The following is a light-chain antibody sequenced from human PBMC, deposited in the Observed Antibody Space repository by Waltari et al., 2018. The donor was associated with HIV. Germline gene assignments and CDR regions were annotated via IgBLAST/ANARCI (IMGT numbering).Light chain of an antibody. CDR3: GTWDSSLSAGV. CDR2: DNN. Sequence: QSVLTQPPSVSAAPGQKVTISCSGTRSNIGNNSVSWYQPLPGTAPKLLIYDNNKRPSGIPDRFSGSKSGTSATLGITGLQTGDEADYYCGTWDSSLSAGVFGGGTKLTVL. J-gene: IGLJ2*01. V-gene: IGLV1-51*01. CDR1: RSNIGNNS.